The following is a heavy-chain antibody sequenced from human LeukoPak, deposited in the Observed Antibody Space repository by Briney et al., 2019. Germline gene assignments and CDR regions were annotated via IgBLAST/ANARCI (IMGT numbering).Heavy chain of an antibody. Sequence: GGSLRLSCAASGFTFSGYAMAWVRQAPGKGLERVSGITGSGGITYYTDSVKGRFTISRDNSKNTLYLQMDSLRTEDTAMYYCAKRDYYETSDFYPLFDYWDQGTLVTVSS. CDR3: AKRDYYETSDFYPLFDY. CDR1: GFTFSGYA. J-gene: IGHJ4*02. D-gene: IGHD3-22*01. CDR2: ITGSGGIT. V-gene: IGHV3-23*01.